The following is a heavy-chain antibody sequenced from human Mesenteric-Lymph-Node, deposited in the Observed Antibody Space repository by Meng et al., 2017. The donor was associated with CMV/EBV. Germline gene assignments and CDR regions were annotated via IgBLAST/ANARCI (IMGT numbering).Heavy chain of an antibody. CDR1: GGPFSGYY. CDR3: ARGSSDDILTGYFNY. J-gene: IGHJ4*02. V-gene: IGHV4-34*01. CDR2: INHSGST. Sequence: AQLRQWGAGVLKPSAPLSGARSVYGGPFSGYYWNWIRQAPAKGLEWIGEINHSGSTTYNPSFTSRIIISVDTSTNQISLNMSSVTAADTAVYYCARGSSDDILTGYFNYWGQGALVTVSS. D-gene: IGHD3-9*01.